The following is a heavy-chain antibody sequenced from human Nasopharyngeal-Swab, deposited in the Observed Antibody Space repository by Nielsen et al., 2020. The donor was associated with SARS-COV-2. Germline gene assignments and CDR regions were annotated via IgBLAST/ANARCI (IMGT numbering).Heavy chain of an antibody. V-gene: IGHV3-48*03. J-gene: IGHJ5*01. CDR1: GFSFNSYD. CDR3: ATLSAGGNWFDS. Sequence: GESLKISCAASGFSFNSYDMNWVRQAPGRGLEGISYVRTSGGTIKNADSVKGRFTISRDNTQNSLYLQMKSLRAEDTAVYYCATLSAGGNWFDSWGQVTLVPVSS. D-gene: IGHD6-13*01. CDR2: VRTSGGTI.